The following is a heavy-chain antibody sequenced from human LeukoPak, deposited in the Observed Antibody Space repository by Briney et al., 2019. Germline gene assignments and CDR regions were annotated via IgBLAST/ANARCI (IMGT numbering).Heavy chain of an antibody. CDR2: IYTSGST. J-gene: IGHJ1*01. D-gene: IGHD6-13*01. V-gene: IGHV4-61*02. CDR1: GGSISSGSYY. Sequence: PSQTLSLTCTVSGGSISSGSYYWSWIRQPAGKGLEWIGRIYTSGSTNYNPSLKSRVTISVDTSKNQFSLKLSSVTAADTAVYYCAREGRSYSSSWYRVSEYFQHWGQGTLVTVSS. CDR3: AREGRSYSSSWYRVSEYFQH.